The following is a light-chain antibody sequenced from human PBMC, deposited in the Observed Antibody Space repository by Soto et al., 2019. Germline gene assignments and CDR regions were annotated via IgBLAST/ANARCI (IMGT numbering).Light chain of an antibody. CDR1: QSISTF. Sequence: DIQMTQSPSTLSASAGDTVTITCRASQSISTFLAWYQQKPGKAPKLLIYAASNFQSGVPSRFSGSGSGTHFTLTISSLQPEDFATYYCQQLHGYPITFGQGTRLEI. CDR3: QQLHGYPIT. J-gene: IGKJ5*01. CDR2: AAS. V-gene: IGKV1-9*01.